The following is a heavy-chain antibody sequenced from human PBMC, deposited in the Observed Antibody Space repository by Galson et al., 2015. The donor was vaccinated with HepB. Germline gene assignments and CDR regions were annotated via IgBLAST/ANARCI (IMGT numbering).Heavy chain of an antibody. D-gene: IGHD1-26*01. CDR2: ISYDGSNK. Sequence: SLRLSCAASGFTFSSYGMHWVRQAPGKGLEWVAVISYDGSNKYYADSVKGRFTISRDNSKNTLYLQMNSLRAEDTAVYYCAKDAEKYSGSPGGGYFDYWGQGTLVTVSS. V-gene: IGHV3-30*18. CDR1: GFTFSSYG. CDR3: AKDAEKYSGSPGGGYFDY. J-gene: IGHJ4*02.